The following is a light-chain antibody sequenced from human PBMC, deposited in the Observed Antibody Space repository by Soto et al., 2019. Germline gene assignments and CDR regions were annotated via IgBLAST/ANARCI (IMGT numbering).Light chain of an antibody. CDR1: QRVGIN. Sequence: EIVMTQSPATLSVSPGETATRSCRASQRVGINLAWYQQKPGQAPRLLIYDASNRATGIPARFSACGSGTDFTLTIRSLEPEDFAVYYCQQRPSSPITFGQGTRLEIK. J-gene: IGKJ5*01. V-gene: IGKV3-11*01. CDR2: DAS. CDR3: QQRPSSPIT.